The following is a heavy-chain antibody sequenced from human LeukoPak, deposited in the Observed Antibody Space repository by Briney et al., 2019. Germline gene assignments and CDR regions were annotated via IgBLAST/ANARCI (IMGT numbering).Heavy chain of an antibody. CDR3: ASITALATIGGD. Sequence: GGSLRLSCAASGFTVSSNYMSWVRQAPGKGLVWVSRINSDGSITSYADAVKGRFTISRDNAKNMLYLQMNSLRAEDTAVYYCASITALATIGGDWGQGTLVTVSS. V-gene: IGHV3-74*01. J-gene: IGHJ4*02. D-gene: IGHD6-13*01. CDR2: INSDGSIT. CDR1: GFTVSSNY.